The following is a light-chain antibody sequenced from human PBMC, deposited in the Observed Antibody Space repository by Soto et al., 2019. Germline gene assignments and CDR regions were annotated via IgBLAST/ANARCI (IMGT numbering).Light chain of an antibody. Sequence: QSVLTQPPSVSGAPGQRVTISCTGSSSNIGAGYDVHWYQQLPGTAPKLLIYGNSNRPSGVPDRFSGSKSGTPASLAITGLQAEDEADYYCQSYDSSLSDLYVFGTGTKLTVL. J-gene: IGLJ1*01. V-gene: IGLV1-40*01. CDR2: GNS. CDR3: QSYDSSLSDLYV. CDR1: SSNIGAGYD.